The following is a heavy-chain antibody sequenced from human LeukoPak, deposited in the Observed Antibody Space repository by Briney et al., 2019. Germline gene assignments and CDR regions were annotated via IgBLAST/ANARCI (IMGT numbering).Heavy chain of an antibody. V-gene: IGHV1-69*05. CDR3: ARDGWDYYDSSGSLDY. CDR2: IIPIFGTA. Sequence: GASVKVSCKASGGTFSSYAISWVRQAPGQGLEWMGGIIPIFGTANYAQKFQGRVTITTDESTSTAYMELSSLRSEDTAVCYCARDGWDYYDSSGSLDYWGQGTLVTVSS. CDR1: GGTFSSYA. J-gene: IGHJ4*02. D-gene: IGHD3-22*01.